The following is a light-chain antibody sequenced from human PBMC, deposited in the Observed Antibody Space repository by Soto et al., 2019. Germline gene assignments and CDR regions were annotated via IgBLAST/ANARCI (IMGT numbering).Light chain of an antibody. Sequence: QSALTQPASVSGSPGQSITISCTGTSSDVGNYNLVSWYQQHPGKAPKLMIYEGSKRPSGVSNRFSGSKSGHTASLTISGLQAEDEADSYSCLYAGSSTYVFGTGTKLTVL. CDR1: SSDVGNYNL. CDR3: CLYAGSSTYV. V-gene: IGLV2-23*01. J-gene: IGLJ1*01. CDR2: EGS.